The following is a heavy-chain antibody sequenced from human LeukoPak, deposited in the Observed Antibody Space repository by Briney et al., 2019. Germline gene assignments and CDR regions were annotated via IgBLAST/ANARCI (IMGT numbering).Heavy chain of an antibody. Sequence: SETLSLTCTVSGVSISSHYWSWLRQPPGKGLEWIGYIYYSGSTNYSPSLKSRVTISVDTSKNQFSLKLSSVTAADTAVYYCARDAGQPGDYYYYYYMDVWGKGTTVTVSS. V-gene: IGHV4-59*11. CDR3: ARDAGQPGDYYYYYYMDV. J-gene: IGHJ6*03. D-gene: IGHD3-10*01. CDR1: GVSISSHY. CDR2: IYYSGST.